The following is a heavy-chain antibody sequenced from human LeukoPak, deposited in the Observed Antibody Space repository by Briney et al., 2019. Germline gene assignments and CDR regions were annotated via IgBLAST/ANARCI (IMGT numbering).Heavy chain of an antibody. V-gene: IGHV1-69*13. J-gene: IGHJ4*02. CDR3: ARGSVDTAMSLQYYSDY. CDR1: GGTFSSYA. CDR2: IIPIFGTA. Sequence: ASVKVSCKASGGTFSSYAISWVRQAPGQGLEWMGGIIPIFGTANYAQKFQGRVTITADESTSTAYMELSSLRSEDTAVYYCARGSVDTAMSLQYYSDYWGQGTLVTVSS. D-gene: IGHD5-18*01.